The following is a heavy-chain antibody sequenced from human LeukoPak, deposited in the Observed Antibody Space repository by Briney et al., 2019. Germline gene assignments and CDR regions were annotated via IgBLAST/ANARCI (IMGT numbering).Heavy chain of an antibody. D-gene: IGHD3-10*01. CDR2: INTSGGST. J-gene: IGHJ6*03. CDR1: GYTFTSYY. V-gene: IGHV1-46*01. CDR3: ARDRSSGYGSGSYDPFYYYYYYMDV. Sequence: ASVKVSCKASGYTFTSYYMHWVRQAPGQGLEWMGIINTSGGSTSYAQKFQGRVTMTRDMSTSTVYMELSSLRSEDTAVYYCARDRSSGYGSGSYDPFYYYYYYMDVWGKGTTVTISS.